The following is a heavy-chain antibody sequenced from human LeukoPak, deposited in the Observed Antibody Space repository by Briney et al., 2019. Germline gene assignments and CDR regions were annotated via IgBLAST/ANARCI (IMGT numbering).Heavy chain of an antibody. CDR3: ARVPAAYFDFWSGYDY. J-gene: IGHJ4*02. CDR2: INPESGNT. V-gene: IGHV1-8*02. D-gene: IGHD3-3*01. CDR1: GYTFTGYY. Sequence: ASVKVSCKASGYTFTGYYMHWVRQVPGQGLEWMGRINPESGNTGYAQKFQGRVTMTRNTSISTAYMELSSLGSEDTAVYYCARVPAAYFDFWSGYDYWGQGTRVTVSS.